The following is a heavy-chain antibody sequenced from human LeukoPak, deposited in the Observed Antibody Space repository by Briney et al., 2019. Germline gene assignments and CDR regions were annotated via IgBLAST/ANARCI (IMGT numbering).Heavy chain of an antibody. V-gene: IGHV4-4*02. J-gene: IGHJ4*02. CDR1: GGSISSSNW. CDR2: IYHSGST. D-gene: IGHD1-26*01. Sequence: PSETLSLTCAVSGGSISSSNWWSWVRQPPGKGLEWIGEIYHSGSTNYNPSLKSRVTISVDKSKNQFSLKLSSVTAADTAVYYCATTRGSYMHSFDYWGQGTLVTVSS. CDR3: ATTRGSYMHSFDY.